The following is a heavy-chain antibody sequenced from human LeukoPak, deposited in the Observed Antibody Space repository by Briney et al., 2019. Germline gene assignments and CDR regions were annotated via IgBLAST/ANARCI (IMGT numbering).Heavy chain of an antibody. CDR1: GFTFSSYW. J-gene: IGHJ4*02. D-gene: IGHD1-26*01. CDR3: AKGFGSYYSSGVYMAY. V-gene: IGHV3-7*01. CDR2: IKQDGSEK. Sequence: PGGSLRLSCAASGFTFSSYWMSWVRQAPGKGLEWVANIKQDGSEKYYVDSVKGRFTISRDNAKNSLYLQMNSLRAEDTAVYYCAKGFGSYYSSGVYMAYWGQGTLVTVSS.